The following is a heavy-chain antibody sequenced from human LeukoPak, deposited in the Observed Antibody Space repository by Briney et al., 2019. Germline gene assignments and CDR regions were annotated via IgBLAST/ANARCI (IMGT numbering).Heavy chain of an antibody. CDR2: IIGSDDTT. J-gene: IGHJ4*02. CDR3: ARDPSSLPLGTWADTSPTDGFFDF. CDR1: GFTFSDFG. V-gene: IGHV3-23*01. Sequence: GGSLRLSCTTSGFTFSDFGMSWVRHVPGKGLEWASGIIGSDDTTSYADSVKARFTISRHNSKDSVYLDMNNLRPEDAAVYVCARDPSSLPLGTWADTSPTDGFFDFWGQGTLVSVSS. D-gene: IGHD7-27*01.